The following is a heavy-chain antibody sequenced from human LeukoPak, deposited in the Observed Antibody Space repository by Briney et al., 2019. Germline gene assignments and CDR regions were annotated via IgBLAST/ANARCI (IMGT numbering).Heavy chain of an antibody. CDR1: GDSIGSYY. D-gene: IGHD1-14*01. Sequence: PSETLSLTCTVSGDSIGSYYWSWIRQPPGKGLEWIGYMSFSGSTNYNASLKSRVTMSVDIPKNHFSLKLRSVTAGDTAVYYCARRNLQGGLDYWGQGALVIVSS. J-gene: IGHJ4*02. V-gene: IGHV4-59*01. CDR3: ARRNLQGGLDY. CDR2: MSFSGST.